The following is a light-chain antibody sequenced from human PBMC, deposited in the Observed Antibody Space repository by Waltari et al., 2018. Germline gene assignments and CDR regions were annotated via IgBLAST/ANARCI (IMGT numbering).Light chain of an antibody. Sequence: DVQMTQSPSTLSASVGDRVTITCRASQSISTWLAWYQQKPGRAPTLLIYKASSLERGVPSRFSGSGSGTEFTLTISSLQPDDFATYFCQQYSSYSITFGQGTRLEIK. CDR3: QQYSSYSIT. CDR2: KAS. V-gene: IGKV1-5*03. J-gene: IGKJ5*01. CDR1: QSISTW.